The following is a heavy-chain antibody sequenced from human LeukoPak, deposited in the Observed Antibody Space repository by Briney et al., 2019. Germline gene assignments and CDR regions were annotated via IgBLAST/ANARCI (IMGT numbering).Heavy chain of an antibody. D-gene: IGHD1-26*01. CDR2: ISGSGGST. J-gene: IGHJ4*02. V-gene: IGHV3-23*01. Sequence: GGSLRLSCAAPGFTFSSYAMSSVRQAPGKGLEWVSAISGSGGSTYYADSVKGRFTIPRHNSKNTLYLQMNSLRAEDTAVYCCAKDPASGSYLTWVFDYWGQGTLVTVSS. CDR3: AKDPASGSYLTWVFDY. CDR1: GFTFSSYA.